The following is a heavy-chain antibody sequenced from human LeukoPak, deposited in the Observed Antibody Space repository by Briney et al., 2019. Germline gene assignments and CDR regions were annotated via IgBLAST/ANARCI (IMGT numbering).Heavy chain of an antibody. CDR1: GGSISSYY. D-gene: IGHD3-22*01. Sequence: SETLSLTCTVSGGSISSYYWSWIRQPPGKGLEWIGYIYYSGSTNYNPSLKSRVTISVDTSKNQFSLKLSSVTAADTAVYYCARDQEVDYYDSSGYFDPWGQGTLVTVSS. J-gene: IGHJ5*02. V-gene: IGHV4-59*01. CDR3: ARDQEVDYYDSSGYFDP. CDR2: IYYSGST.